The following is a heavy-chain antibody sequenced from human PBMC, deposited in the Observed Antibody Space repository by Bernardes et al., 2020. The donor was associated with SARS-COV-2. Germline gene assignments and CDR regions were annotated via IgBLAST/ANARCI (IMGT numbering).Heavy chain of an antibody. V-gene: IGHV3-48*03. CDR2: ISSSDTI. J-gene: IGHJ4*02. Sequence: GGSLRLSCAASGFSFSSYEMNWVRQAPGKGLEWVSYISSSDTIYYADSVKGRFTISRDNSKNTLYLQMNSLRAEDTAVYYCAKGDLEWELLGSFDHWGQGTLVTVSS. CDR3: AKGDLEWELLGSFDH. D-gene: IGHD1-26*01. CDR1: GFSFSSYE.